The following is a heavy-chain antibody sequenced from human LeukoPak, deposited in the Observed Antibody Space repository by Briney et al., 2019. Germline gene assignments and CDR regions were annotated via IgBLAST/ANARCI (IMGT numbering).Heavy chain of an antibody. V-gene: IGHV1-2*02. CDR1: GYTFTGYY. Sequence: GASVKVSCKASGYTFTGYYMHWVRQAPGQGLEWMGWINPNSGGTNYAQKFQGRVTMTRDTSISTAYMELSRLRSDDTAVYYCAGIAAAGSFNWLDPWGQGTLVTVSS. J-gene: IGHJ5*02. CDR2: INPNSGGT. D-gene: IGHD6-13*01. CDR3: AGIAAAGSFNWLDP.